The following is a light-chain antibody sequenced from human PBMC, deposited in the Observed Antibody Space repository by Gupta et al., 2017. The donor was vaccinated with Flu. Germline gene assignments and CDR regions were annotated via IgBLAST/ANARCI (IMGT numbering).Light chain of an antibody. Sequence: AMTQSPLSLSATPGEPASISCRSSQSLLHTNGYNYVDWYLQKAGQSPQLLIYLGSNRDFGVPDRFSGGGSGTNFTLKISRVAAEDVGIYYCMQALHTPLTFGQGTKVEVK. V-gene: IGKV2-28*01. J-gene: IGKJ1*01. CDR2: LGS. CDR3: MQALHTPLT. CDR1: QSLLHTNGYNY.